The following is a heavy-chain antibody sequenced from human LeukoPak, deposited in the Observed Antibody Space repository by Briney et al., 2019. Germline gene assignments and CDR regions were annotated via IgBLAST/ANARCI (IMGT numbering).Heavy chain of an antibody. CDR2: ISYDGSNK. V-gene: IGHV3-30*03. J-gene: IGHJ4*02. D-gene: IGHD2-2*01. Sequence: PGGSLRLSCAASGFTFSSYSMNWVRQAPGKGLEWVAVISYDGSNKYYADSVKGRFTISRDNSKNTLYLQMNSLRAEDTAVYYCTRDGIVVVPAAIFDYWGQGTLVTVSS. CDR1: GFTFSSYS. CDR3: TRDGIVVVPAAIFDY.